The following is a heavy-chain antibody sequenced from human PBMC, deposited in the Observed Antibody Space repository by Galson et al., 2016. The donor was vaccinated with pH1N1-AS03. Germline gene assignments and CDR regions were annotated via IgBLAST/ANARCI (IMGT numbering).Heavy chain of an antibody. CDR1: GVTFSYYW. CDR3: SRDPRTAFDI. J-gene: IGHJ3*02. V-gene: IGHV3-74*03. Sequence: SLRLSCAASGVTFSYYWMHWVRQAPGKGLVWVSGINSGGSGTMYADSVKGRFTISRDNAKNTLYLQMNSLRAEDTAIYYCSRDPRTAFDIWGQGTTVTVSS. CDR2: INSGGSGT.